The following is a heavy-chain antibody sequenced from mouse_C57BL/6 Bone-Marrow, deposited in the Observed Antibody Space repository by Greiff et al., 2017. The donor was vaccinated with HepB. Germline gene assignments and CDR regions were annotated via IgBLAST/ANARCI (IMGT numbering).Heavy chain of an antibody. CDR3: ARSYYGNLAWFAY. D-gene: IGHD2-1*01. V-gene: IGHV1-69*01. CDR1: GYTFTSYW. J-gene: IGHJ3*01. CDR2: IDPSDSYT. Sequence: QVQLQHPGAELVMPGASVKLSCKASGYTFTSYWMHWVKQRPGQGLEWIGEIDPSDSYTNYNKKFKGKSTLTVDKSSSTAYMQLSSLTSEDSAVYYFARSYYGNLAWFAYWGQGTLVTVSA.